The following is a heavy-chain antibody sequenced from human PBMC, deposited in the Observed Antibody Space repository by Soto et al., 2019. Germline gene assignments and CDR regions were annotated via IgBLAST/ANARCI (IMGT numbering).Heavy chain of an antibody. Sequence: GASVKVSCKVSGYTLTELSMHWVRQAPGQGLEWMGWISAYNGNTNYAQKLQGRVTMTTDASTSTAYMELSSLRSEDTAVYYCARSDDDILTGYYDVVRAFDIWGQGTMVTVSS. V-gene: IGHV1-18*01. CDR1: GYTLTELS. J-gene: IGHJ3*02. D-gene: IGHD3-9*01. CDR3: ARSDDDILTGYYDVVRAFDI. CDR2: ISAYNGNT.